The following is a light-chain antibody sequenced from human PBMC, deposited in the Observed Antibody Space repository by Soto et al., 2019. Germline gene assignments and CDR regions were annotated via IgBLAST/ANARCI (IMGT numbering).Light chain of an antibody. V-gene: IGLV1-47*02. CDR1: SSNIGGTNY. Sequence: QSALTQPPSASGTPGQRVFISCSGSSSNIGGTNYAYWYQQLPGAAPKLLMHSNNLRPSGVPERISGSKSGTSASLAISGLRSEHEAVYYCASWDDRLGAVIFGGGTKLTVL. CDR3: ASWDDRLGAVI. CDR2: SNN. J-gene: IGLJ2*01.